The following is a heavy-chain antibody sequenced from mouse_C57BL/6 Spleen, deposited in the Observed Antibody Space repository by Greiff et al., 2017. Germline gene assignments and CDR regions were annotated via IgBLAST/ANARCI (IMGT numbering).Heavy chain of an antibody. CDR1: GYTFTSYR. Sequence: VQLQQPGAELVKPGASVKLSCKASGYTFTSYRMQWVKQRPGQGLEWIGEIDPADSYTNYNQKFKGKATLTVDTSSSTAYMQLSSLTSEDSAVYYCARGGPLPFDVWGTGTTVTVSS. V-gene: IGHV1-50*01. CDR3: ARGGPLPFDV. J-gene: IGHJ1*03. CDR2: IDPADSYT.